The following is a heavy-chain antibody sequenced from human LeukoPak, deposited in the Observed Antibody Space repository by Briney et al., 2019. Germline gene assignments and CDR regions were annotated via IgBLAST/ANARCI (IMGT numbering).Heavy chain of an antibody. CDR2: IFYSGST. CDR3: ASKGIAAAGNIGWFDP. D-gene: IGHD6-13*01. CDR1: SGSISTSNYY. J-gene: IGHJ5*02. Sequence: SETLSLTCTVSSGSISTSNYYWGWVRQPPGKALEWIGNIFYSGSTYYSPSLKSRVTISVDTSKNQFSLKLSSVTAADTAVYYCASKGIAAAGNIGWFDPWGQGTLVTVSS. V-gene: IGHV4-39*07.